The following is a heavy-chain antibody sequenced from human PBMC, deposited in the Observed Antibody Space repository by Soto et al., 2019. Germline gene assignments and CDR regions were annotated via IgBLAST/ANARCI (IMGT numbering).Heavy chain of an antibody. J-gene: IGHJ4*02. V-gene: IGHV3-23*01. CDR1: GFTFSSYA. CDR2: ISGSGGST. Sequence: LRLSCAASGFTFSSYAMSWVRQAPGKGLEWVSAISGSGGSTYYADSVKGRFTISRDNSKNTLYLQMNSLRAEDTAVYYCAKAPLRYPADGVDYWGQGTLVTVSS. D-gene: IGHD3-9*01. CDR3: AKAPLRYPADGVDY.